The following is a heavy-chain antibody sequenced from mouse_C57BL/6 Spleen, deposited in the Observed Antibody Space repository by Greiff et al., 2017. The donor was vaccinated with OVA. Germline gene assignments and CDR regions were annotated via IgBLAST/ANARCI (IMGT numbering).Heavy chain of an antibody. CDR2: ISSGSSTI. Sequence: EVMLVESGGGLVKPGGSLKLSCAASGFTFSDYGMHWVRQAPEKGLEWVAYISSGSSTIYYADTVKGRFTISRDNAKNTLFLQMTSLRSEDTAMYYCARGGYYYGSSSFDYWGQGTTLTVSS. V-gene: IGHV5-17*01. CDR1: GFTFSDYG. D-gene: IGHD1-1*01. J-gene: IGHJ2*01. CDR3: ARGGYYYGSSSFDY.